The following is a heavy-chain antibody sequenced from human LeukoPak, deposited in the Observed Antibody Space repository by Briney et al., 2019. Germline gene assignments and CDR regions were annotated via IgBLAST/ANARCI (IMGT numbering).Heavy chain of an antibody. V-gene: IGHV3-30*18. D-gene: IGHD2-8*01. CDR2: ISYDGSNK. J-gene: IGHJ6*02. CDR1: GFTFSSYG. CDR3: AKDQIISEGYCTNGVCPSFGMDV. Sequence: PGRSLRLSCAASGFTFSSYGMHWVRQAPGKGLEWVAVISYDGSNKYYADSVKGRFTISRDNSKNTLYLQMNSLRAEDTAVYYCAKDQIISEGYCTNGVCPSFGMDVWGQGTTVTVSS.